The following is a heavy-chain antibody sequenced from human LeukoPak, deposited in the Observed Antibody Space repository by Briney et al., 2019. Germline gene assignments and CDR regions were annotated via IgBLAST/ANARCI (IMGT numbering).Heavy chain of an antibody. D-gene: IGHD1-1*01. CDR1: GFTFSSYS. Sequence: GESLKISCAASGFTFSSYSMNWVRQAPGKGLEWVSSISSSSSYIYYADSVKGRFTISRDNAKNSLYLQMNSLRAEDTAVYYCAREPSGTAIDYWGQGTLVTVSS. CDR2: ISSSSSYI. CDR3: AREPSGTAIDY. J-gene: IGHJ4*02. V-gene: IGHV3-21*01.